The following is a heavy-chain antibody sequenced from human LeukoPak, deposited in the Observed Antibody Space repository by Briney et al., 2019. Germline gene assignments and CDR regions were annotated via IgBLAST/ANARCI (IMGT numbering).Heavy chain of an antibody. CDR2: ISSSSSTI. CDR3: ARGPDAFDI. Sequence: GGSLRLSCAASGFTFSIYSMNWVRQAPGKGLGWVSYISSSSSTIYYADSVKGRFTITRDNAKNSLYLQMNSLRAEDTAMYYCARGPDAFDIWGQGTMVTVSS. CDR1: GFTFSIYS. J-gene: IGHJ3*02. V-gene: IGHV3-48*01.